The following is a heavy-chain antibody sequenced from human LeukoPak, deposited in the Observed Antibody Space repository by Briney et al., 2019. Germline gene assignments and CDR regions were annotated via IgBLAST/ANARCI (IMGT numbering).Heavy chain of an antibody. D-gene: IGHD4-23*01. J-gene: IGHJ1*01. CDR2: IYYSGST. CDR3: ARGRLRWYLGYFQH. Sequence: SETLSLTCTVSGGSISSSSYYWGWIRQPPGKGLEWIGSIYYSGSTNYNPSLKSRVTISVDTSKNQFSLKVRSVTAADTAVYYCARGRLRWYLGYFQHWGQGTLVTVSS. V-gene: IGHV4-39*07. CDR1: GGSISSSSYY.